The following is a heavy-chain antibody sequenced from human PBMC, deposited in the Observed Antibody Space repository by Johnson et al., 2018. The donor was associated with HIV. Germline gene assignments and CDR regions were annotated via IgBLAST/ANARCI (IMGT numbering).Heavy chain of an antibody. CDR3: AGPFWELLYSPPDAFDI. CDR2: IRYDGSNK. V-gene: IGHV3-30*02. Sequence: VQLLESGGGVVQPGGSLRLSCAASGFTFSSYGMHWVRQAPGKGLEWVAFIRYDGSNKYYADSVKGRFTISRDNSKNTLYLQMNSLRAEDTAVYYCAGPFWELLYSPPDAFDIWGQGTMVTVSS. J-gene: IGHJ3*02. CDR1: GFTFSSYG. D-gene: IGHD3-10*01.